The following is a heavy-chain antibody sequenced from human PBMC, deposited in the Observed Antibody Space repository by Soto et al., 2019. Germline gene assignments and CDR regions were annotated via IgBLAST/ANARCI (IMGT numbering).Heavy chain of an antibody. V-gene: IGHV4-34*01. D-gene: IGHD6-19*01. CDR3: AREDSEGWSGYSLDG. CDR2: LDQSGGT. J-gene: IGHJ6*04. Sequence: SETLSLTCAVVGDSLRGQSWNWIRQSPGKGLEWIGELDQSGGTNYNSSLKSRAIISDDTSKNQFSLTLTSVTAADTAVYYCAREDSEGWSGYSLDGWGKRTTVTVAS. CDR1: GDSLRGQS.